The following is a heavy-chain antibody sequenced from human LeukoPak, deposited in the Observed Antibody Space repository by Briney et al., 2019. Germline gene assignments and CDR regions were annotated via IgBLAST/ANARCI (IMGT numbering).Heavy chain of an antibody. CDR3: ARTGYSYGTPEAGFDP. J-gene: IGHJ5*02. V-gene: IGHV5-51*01. CDR1: GYSFTSYW. CDR2: IYPGDSDT. Sequence: GESLKISCKGSGYSFTSYWIGWVRQMPGKGLEWMGIIYPGDSDTRYSPSFQGQVTISADKSISTAYLQWSSLKASDTAMYYCARTGYSYGTPEAGFDPWGQGTLVTVSS. D-gene: IGHD5-18*01.